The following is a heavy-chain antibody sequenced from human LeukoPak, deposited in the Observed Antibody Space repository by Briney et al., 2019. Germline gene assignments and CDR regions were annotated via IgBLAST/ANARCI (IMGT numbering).Heavy chain of an antibody. J-gene: IGHJ4*02. CDR2: IYYSGST. CDR1: GGSFSGYY. V-gene: IGHV4-59*01. Sequence: PSETLSLTCAVYGGSFSGYYWSWIRQPPGKGLEWIGYIYYSGSTNYNPSLKSRVTISVDTSKNQFSLKLSSVTAADTAVYYCARDSSSGWRPFDYWGQGTLVTVSS. D-gene: IGHD6-19*01. CDR3: ARDSSSGWRPFDY.